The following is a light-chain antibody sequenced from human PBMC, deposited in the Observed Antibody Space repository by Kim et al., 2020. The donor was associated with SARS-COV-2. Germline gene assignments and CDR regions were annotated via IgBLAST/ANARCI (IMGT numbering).Light chain of an antibody. J-gene: IGKJ4*01. CDR1: QRVSSSY. V-gene: IGKV3-20*01. Sequence: LSPGERATLSCRASQRVSSSYLAWYQQKPGQAPRLLIYGASSRATGIPDRFSGSGSGTDFTLTISRLEPGDVAVYYCQQCGSSPLTFGGGTKLEI. CDR3: QQCGSSPLT. CDR2: GAS.